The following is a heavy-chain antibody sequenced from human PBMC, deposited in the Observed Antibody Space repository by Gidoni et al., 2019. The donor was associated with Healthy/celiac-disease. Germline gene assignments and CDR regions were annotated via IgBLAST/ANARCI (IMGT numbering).Heavy chain of an antibody. CDR3: ARDGADILTGYHPIPDY. D-gene: IGHD3-9*01. J-gene: IGHJ4*02. CDR1: GFTFSSYS. V-gene: IGHV3-21*01. CDR2: ISSSSSYI. Sequence: EVQLVESGGGLVKPGGSLRLSCAASGFTFSSYSMNWVRQAPGKGLEWVSSISSSSSYIYYADSVKGRFTISRDNAKNSLYLQMNSLRAEDTAVYYCARDGADILTGYHPIPDYWGQGTLVTVSS.